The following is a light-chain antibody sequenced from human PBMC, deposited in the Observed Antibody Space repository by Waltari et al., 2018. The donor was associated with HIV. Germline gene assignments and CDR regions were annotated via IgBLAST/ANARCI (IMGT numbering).Light chain of an antibody. V-gene: IGLV1-44*01. J-gene: IGLJ2*01. Sequence: QSVLTQPPSASGAPGQRVTVSCSGSSSNIGSNAVNWYHQLPVTAPRLLIYSMNQRPSGFPDRFSGSNAGTSASLAISGLQSEDEADYYCAAWDDSLNGLFFGGGTTLTVL. CDR1: SSNIGSNA. CDR3: AAWDDSLNGLF. CDR2: SMN.